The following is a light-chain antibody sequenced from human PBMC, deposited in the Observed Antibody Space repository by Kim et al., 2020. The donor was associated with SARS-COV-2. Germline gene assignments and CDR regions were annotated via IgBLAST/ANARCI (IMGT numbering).Light chain of an antibody. CDR1: QSLVHSDGNTY. Sequence: DVVMTQSPLSLPVTLGQPASISCRCSQSLVHSDGNTYLSWFQQRPGQSPRRLIYKASNRDSGVPDRFSGSGSGADFTLKISRVAAEDVGVYYCMQSTQWPETFGGGTKLEIK. CDR3: MQSTQWPET. J-gene: IGKJ4*01. CDR2: KAS. V-gene: IGKV2-30*02.